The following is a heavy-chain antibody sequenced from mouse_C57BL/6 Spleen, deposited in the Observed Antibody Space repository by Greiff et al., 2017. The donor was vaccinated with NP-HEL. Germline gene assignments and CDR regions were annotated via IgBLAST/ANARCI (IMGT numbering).Heavy chain of an antibody. Sequence: EVQVVESGGGLVKPGGSLKLSCAASGFTFSDYGMHWVRQAPEKGLEWVAYISSGSSTIYYADTVKGRFTISRDNAKNTLFLQMTSLRSEDTAMYYCARPYDSGDYYAMDYWGQGTSVTVSS. CDR2: ISSGSSTI. CDR1: GFTFSDYG. J-gene: IGHJ4*01. D-gene: IGHD2-4*01. CDR3: ARPYDSGDYYAMDY. V-gene: IGHV5-17*01.